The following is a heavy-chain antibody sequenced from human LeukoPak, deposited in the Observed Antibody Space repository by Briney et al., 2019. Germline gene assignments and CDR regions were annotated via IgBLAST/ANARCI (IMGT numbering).Heavy chain of an antibody. V-gene: IGHV3-30*18. CDR2: ISYDGSNK. Sequence: GGSLRLSCAASGFTFSSYGMHWVRQAPGKGLKWVAVISYDGSNKYYADSVKGRFTISRDNSKNTLYLQMNSLRAEDTAVYYCAKALSFNCSSTSCYAMDAFDIWGQGTMVTVSS. CDR3: AKALSFNCSSTSCYAMDAFDI. D-gene: IGHD2-2*01. CDR1: GFTFSSYG. J-gene: IGHJ3*02.